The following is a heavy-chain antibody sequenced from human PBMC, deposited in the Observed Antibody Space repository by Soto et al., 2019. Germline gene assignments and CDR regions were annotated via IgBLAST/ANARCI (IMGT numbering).Heavy chain of an antibody. CDR1: GYTFTSYG. J-gene: IGHJ4*02. CDR3: AREGLEAAGDY. V-gene: IGHV1-18*01. Sequence: VXSVKVSCKASGYTFTSYGISWVRQAPGQRLEWMGWXSAYNXNTNYEKKLQXXVTMTKDXXKSKDYMELRSLRSDDTAVYYCAREGLEAAGDYWGQGTLVTVSS. CDR2: XSAYNXNT. D-gene: IGHD6-13*01.